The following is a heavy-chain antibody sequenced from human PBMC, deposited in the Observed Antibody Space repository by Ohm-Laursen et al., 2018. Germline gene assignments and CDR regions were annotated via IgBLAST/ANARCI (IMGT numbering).Heavy chain of an antibody. D-gene: IGHD3-16*01. V-gene: IGHV4-34*01. Sequence: SETLSLTCAVYGGSFSGYYWNWIRQPPGKGLEWIGEINHSRSTKYNSSFKSRVTISVDTSKNQFSLKLSSVTAEDTAVYYCAREFTDESFDYWGQGTLVTVSS. J-gene: IGHJ4*02. CDR1: GGSFSGYY. CDR3: AREFTDESFDY. CDR2: INHSRST.